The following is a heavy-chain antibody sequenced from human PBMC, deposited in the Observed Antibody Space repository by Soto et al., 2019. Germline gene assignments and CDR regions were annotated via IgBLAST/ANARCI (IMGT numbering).Heavy chain of an antibody. CDR3: ARDDKYISY. D-gene: IGHD3-9*01. CDR2: IFHSGNT. V-gene: IGHV4-4*02. Sequence: SETLSLTCAVSGGSINSNNWWSWVRQPPGKGLEWIGHIFHSGNTNYNPSLKSRINISIDKSKNQISLKLSSVTAADTAVYYCARDDKYISYWGQGTLVTVSS. CDR1: GGSINSNNW. J-gene: IGHJ4*02.